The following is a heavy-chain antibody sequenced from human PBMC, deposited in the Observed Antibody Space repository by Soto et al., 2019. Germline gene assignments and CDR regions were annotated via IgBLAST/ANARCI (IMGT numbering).Heavy chain of an antibody. CDR2: VSGSGDST. Sequence: EVELLESGGGLVQPGGSLRLSCAASGFTFSSYAMSWVRQGPGKGLEWVSSVSGSGDSTYYADSVKGRCTVSRDNSTNTLYLQMNSLRAEDTAVYYCAKDPTSRVYYYYYYMDVWGKGTTVTVSS. CDR1: GFTFSSYA. J-gene: IGHJ6*03. V-gene: IGHV3-23*01. D-gene: IGHD1-26*01. CDR3: AKDPTSRVYYYYYYMDV.